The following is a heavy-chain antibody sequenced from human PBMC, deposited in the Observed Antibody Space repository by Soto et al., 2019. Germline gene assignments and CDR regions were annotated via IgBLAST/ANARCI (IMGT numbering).Heavy chain of an antibody. Sequence: SLRLSCASSGFTFSSYAMHWVRQAPGKGLEWVAVISYDGSNKYYADSVKGRFTISRDNSKNTLYLQMNSLRAEDTAVYYWERDFPLAQQSTHYRGQGSLV. D-gene: IGHD6-13*01. V-gene: IGHV3-30-3*01. J-gene: IGHJ4*02. CDR1: GFTFSSYA. CDR3: ERDFPLAQQSTHY. CDR2: ISYDGSNK.